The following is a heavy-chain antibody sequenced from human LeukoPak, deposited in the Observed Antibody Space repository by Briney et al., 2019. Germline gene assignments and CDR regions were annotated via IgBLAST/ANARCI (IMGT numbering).Heavy chain of an antibody. D-gene: IGHD4-11*01. CDR3: AKKKTDYSYPSSFDY. J-gene: IGHJ4*02. V-gene: IGHV3-21*01. Sequence: PGGSLRLSCAASGFTFSSYSMNWVRQAPGKGLGWVSSISSSSSYIYYADSVKARFTISRDNAKNSLYLQMNSLRAEDTAVYYCAKKKTDYSYPSSFDYWGQGTLVTVSS. CDR1: GFTFSSYS. CDR2: ISSSSSYI.